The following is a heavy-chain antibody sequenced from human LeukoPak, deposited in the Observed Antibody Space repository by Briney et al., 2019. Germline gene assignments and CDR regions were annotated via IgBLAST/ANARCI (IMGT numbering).Heavy chain of an antibody. D-gene: IGHD5-24*01. CDR2: IKEDGSER. V-gene: IGHV3-7*03. CDR3: ARGGFWRMATNFFDY. Sequence: GGSLRLSCEGSAFIFSGHWMNWVRQTPGKGLEWVASIKEDGSERQYVDSVKGRFSISRDNTKGSLFLQLNSLRAEDTAVYYCARGGFWRMATNFFDYWGQGTLVTVSS. CDR1: AFIFSGHW. J-gene: IGHJ4*02.